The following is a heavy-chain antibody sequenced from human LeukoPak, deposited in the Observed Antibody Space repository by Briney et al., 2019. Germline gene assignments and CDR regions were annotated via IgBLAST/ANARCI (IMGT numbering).Heavy chain of an antibody. CDR3: ASNHYHAPSFDY. CDR2: ISSSGSTI. J-gene: IGHJ4*02. D-gene: IGHD3-10*01. CDR1: GFTFSSYE. V-gene: IGHV3-48*03. Sequence: GGSLRLSCAASGFTFSSYEMNWVRQALGKGLEWVSYISSSGSTIYYADSVKGRFTISRDNAKNSLYLQMNSLRAEDTAVYYCASNHYHAPSFDYWGQGTLVTVSS.